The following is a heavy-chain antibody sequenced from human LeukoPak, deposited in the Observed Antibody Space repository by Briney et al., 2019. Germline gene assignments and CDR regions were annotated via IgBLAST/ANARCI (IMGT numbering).Heavy chain of an antibody. J-gene: IGHJ4*02. V-gene: IGHV3-9*01. D-gene: IGHD2-21*02. CDR3: AKGDCGGDCYSLDY. CDR2: ISWNSGSI. Sequence: PGRSLRLSCAASGFTFDDYAMHWVRQAPGKGLEWVSGISWNSGSIGYADSVKGRFTISRDNAKNSLYLQMNSLRAEDTALYYCAKGDCGGDCYSLDYWGQGTLVTVSS. CDR1: GFTFDDYA.